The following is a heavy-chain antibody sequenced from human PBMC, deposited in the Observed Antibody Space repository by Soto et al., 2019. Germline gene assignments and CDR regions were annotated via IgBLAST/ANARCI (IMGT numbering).Heavy chain of an antibody. D-gene: IGHD3-10*01. Sequence: SVKVSCNASGGTFSSYAISWLRQAPGEGLEWMGGIIPIFGTANYAQKFQGRVTITADESTSTAYMELSSLRSEDTAVYYCAREITMVRGAHVTYFDYWGQGTLVTVSS. CDR2: IIPIFGTA. CDR3: AREITMVRGAHVTYFDY. V-gene: IGHV1-69*13. J-gene: IGHJ4*02. CDR1: GGTFSSYA.